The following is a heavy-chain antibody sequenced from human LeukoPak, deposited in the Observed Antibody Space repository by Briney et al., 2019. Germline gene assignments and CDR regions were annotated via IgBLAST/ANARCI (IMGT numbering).Heavy chain of an antibody. J-gene: IGHJ6*03. Sequence: SETLSLTCTVSGGSISSYYWSWIRQPPGKGLKWIGNIYYSGYTTYSPSLRSRVTISVDTSKNQFSLKLSSVTAADTAVYYCARTGGSFYFYYYMDVWGKGTTVTVSS. CDR2: IYYSGYT. D-gene: IGHD1-26*01. V-gene: IGHV4-59*01. CDR3: ARTGGSFYFYYYMDV. CDR1: GGSISSYY.